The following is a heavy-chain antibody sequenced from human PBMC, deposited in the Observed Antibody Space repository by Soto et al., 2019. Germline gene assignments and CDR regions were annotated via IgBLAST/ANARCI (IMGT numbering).Heavy chain of an antibody. CDR2: IKSNSDGGTT. V-gene: IGHV3-15*01. CDR3: TTTGTIDY. CDR1: GFTFSNAW. Sequence: GSLRPSCVASGFTFSNAWMTWVRQAPGKGLEWVGRIKSNSDGGTTYYAAPVEGRFTISRDDSTNTVFLQMNSLKTEDTAVYYCTTTGTIDYWGQGTLVTVSS. J-gene: IGHJ4*02. D-gene: IGHD1-1*01.